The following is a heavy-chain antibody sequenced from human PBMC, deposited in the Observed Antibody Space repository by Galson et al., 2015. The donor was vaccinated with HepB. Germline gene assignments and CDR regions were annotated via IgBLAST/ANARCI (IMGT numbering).Heavy chain of an antibody. V-gene: IGHV4-59*03. J-gene: IGHJ5*02. CDR1: GGYISGDS. CDR3: VAVGMEPRRGWHTFDT. CDR2: LYNNGRV. D-gene: IGHD6-19*01. Sequence: ETLSLTCNVSGGYISGDSWGWIRQPPGKGLQWIGYLYNNGRVTYSPSHKSRVTISADTSKGQFFLHLRSVSAHDTAFYYCVAVGMEPRRGWHTFDTWGRGTLFIVSS.